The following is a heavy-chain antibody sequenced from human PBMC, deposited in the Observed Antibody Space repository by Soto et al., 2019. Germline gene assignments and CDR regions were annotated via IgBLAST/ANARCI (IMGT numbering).Heavy chain of an antibody. Sequence: ASVKVSCKASGYTFTSYGISWVRQAPGQGLEWMGWISAYNGNTNYAQKLQGRVTMTTDTSTSTAYMELRSLRSDDTAVYYCARDFLTRVGPNEWGYYYYGMDVWGQGTTVTVSS. V-gene: IGHV1-18*01. CDR3: ARDFLTRVGPNEWGYYYYGMDV. J-gene: IGHJ6*02. CDR2: ISAYNGNT. D-gene: IGHD1-26*01. CDR1: GYTFTSYG.